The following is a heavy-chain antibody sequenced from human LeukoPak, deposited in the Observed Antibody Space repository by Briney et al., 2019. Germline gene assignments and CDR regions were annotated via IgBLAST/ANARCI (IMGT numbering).Heavy chain of an antibody. CDR3: ARDGAYSASNF. J-gene: IGHJ3*01. Sequence: PGGSLRLSCAASGFTFSDEYMSWIRQAPGKGLEWISCVSNSGSSIYYADSVKGRFSISRDNVENSLYLQMNSLRVEDTAVYYCARDGAYSASNFWGQGTMVAVSS. D-gene: IGHD6-13*01. V-gene: IGHV3-11*01. CDR1: GFTFSDEY. CDR2: VSNSGSSI.